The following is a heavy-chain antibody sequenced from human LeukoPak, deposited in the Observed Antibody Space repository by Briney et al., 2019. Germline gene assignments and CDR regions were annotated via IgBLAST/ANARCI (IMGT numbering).Heavy chain of an antibody. Sequence: SETLSLTCAVYSGSFSGYYWSWIRQPPGKGLEWIGEINHSGSTNYNPSLKSRVTISVDTSKNQFSLKLSSVTAADTAVYYCARARYSYYYDSSGYFFDYWGQGTLVTVSS. CDR1: SGSFSGYY. D-gene: IGHD3-22*01. J-gene: IGHJ4*02. V-gene: IGHV4-34*01. CDR3: ARARYSYYYDSSGYFFDY. CDR2: INHSGST.